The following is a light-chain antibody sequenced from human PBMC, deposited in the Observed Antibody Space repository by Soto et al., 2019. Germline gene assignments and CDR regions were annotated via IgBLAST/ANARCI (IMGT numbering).Light chain of an antibody. J-gene: IGKJ5*01. CDR2: DAS. CDR3: QQYETRPT. V-gene: IGKV1-33*01. CDR1: QNINNY. Sequence: DNKMTQSASSLSASIGDRVTITCPASQNINNYLNWYQQKPGRAPKLLIYDASNLEAGVPSRFRGSGSGTDFTFTISRLQPEDIATYYCQQYETRPTFGQGTRLEIK.